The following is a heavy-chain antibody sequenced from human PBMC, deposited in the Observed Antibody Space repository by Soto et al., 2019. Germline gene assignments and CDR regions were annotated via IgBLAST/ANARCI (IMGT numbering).Heavy chain of an antibody. CDR1: GYSISSSNW. CDR2: IYYSGTT. CDR3: GRREIQGPMHY. J-gene: IGHJ4*02. Sequence: PSETLSLTCAVSGYSISSSNWWGWIRQPPGKGLEWIGYIYYSGTTYYNPSLKSRVTMSVDTSKNQFSLKLTSVTAVDTALYYWGRREIQGPMHYWGRGPLFTVS. V-gene: IGHV4-28*01. D-gene: IGHD2-2*01.